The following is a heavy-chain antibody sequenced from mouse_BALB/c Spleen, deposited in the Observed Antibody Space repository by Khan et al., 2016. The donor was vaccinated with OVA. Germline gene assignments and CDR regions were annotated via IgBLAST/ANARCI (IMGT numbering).Heavy chain of an antibody. CDR2: ISYSGST. J-gene: IGHJ4*01. Sequence: EVQLQESGPGLVKPSQSLSLTCTVTGYSITSNYAWNWIRQLPGNKLEWMGYISYSGSTSYNPSLKSRISITRDTSKNQFFLQLNPVTTEDAATYYCARGNYYGYAMDYWGQGTSVTVSS. CDR1: GYSITSNYA. V-gene: IGHV3-2*02. D-gene: IGHD1-1*01. CDR3: ARGNYYGYAMDY.